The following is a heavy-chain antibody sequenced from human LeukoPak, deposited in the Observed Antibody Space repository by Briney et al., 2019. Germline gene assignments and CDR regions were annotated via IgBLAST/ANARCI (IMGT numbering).Heavy chain of an antibody. V-gene: IGHV1-2*06. Sequence: ASVKVSCKTSGYTFTGYYMHWVRQAPGQGLEWIGRINPNSGDTNYVQKFQDRVTMTRDTSISTAYIELNFLRSDDTAVFYCARGDYYGSPKVVAAWGQGTLVTVSS. D-gene: IGHD3-10*01. CDR1: GYTFTGYY. CDR3: ARGDYYGSPKVVAA. J-gene: IGHJ5*02. CDR2: INPNSGDT.